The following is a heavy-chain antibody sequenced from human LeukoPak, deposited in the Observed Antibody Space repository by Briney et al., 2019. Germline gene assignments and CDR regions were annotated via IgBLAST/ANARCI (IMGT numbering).Heavy chain of an antibody. V-gene: IGHV4-39*07. CDR2: IYYSGST. Sequence: KTSETLSLTCTVSGGSISSSSYYWGWIRQPPGKGLEWIGSIYYSGSTYYNPSLKSRVTISVDTSKNQFSLKLSSVTAADTAVYYCARDRDSSGYDAFDIWGQGTMVTVSS. CDR3: ARDRDSSGYDAFDI. J-gene: IGHJ3*02. CDR1: GGSISSSSYY. D-gene: IGHD6-19*01.